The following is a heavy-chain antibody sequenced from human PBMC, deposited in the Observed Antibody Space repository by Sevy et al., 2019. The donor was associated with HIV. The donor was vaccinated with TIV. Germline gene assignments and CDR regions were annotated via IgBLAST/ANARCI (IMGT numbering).Heavy chain of an antibody. CDR2: IYYSGST. D-gene: IGHD2-15*01. V-gene: IGHV4-39*01. CDR1: GGSISSSSYY. J-gene: IGHJ5*02. CDR3: ARPRLNCSGGSCYSFWFDP. Sequence: SETLSLTCTVSGGSISSSSYYWGWSRHPPGKGLEWIGSIYYSGSTYYNPSLKSRVTISVDTSKNQFSLKLSSVTAADTAVYYCARPRLNCSGGSCYSFWFDPWGQGTLVTVSS.